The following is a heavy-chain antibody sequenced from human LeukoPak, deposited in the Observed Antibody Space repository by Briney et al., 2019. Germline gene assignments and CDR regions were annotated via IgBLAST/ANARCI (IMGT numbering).Heavy chain of an antibody. CDR3: AKGPGAAVGKRYIQH. Sequence: GASVKVSCKASGHTFTSYGISWVRQAPGQGLEWMGWISAYNGNTNYAQKLQGRVTMTTDTSTSTAYMELRSLRSDDTALYYCAKGPGAAVGKRYIQHWGQGTLVTVSS. V-gene: IGHV1-18*01. CDR2: ISAYNGNT. D-gene: IGHD6-13*01. J-gene: IGHJ1*01. CDR1: GHTFTSYG.